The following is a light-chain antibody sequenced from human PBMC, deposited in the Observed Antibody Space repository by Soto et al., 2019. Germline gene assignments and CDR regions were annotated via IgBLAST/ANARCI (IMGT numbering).Light chain of an antibody. Sequence: EIVMTQSPATQSVSPGERATLSCRASQSVSSNLAWYQQKPGQAPRLLIYGASTRATGIPARFSGSGSGTEFTLTISSLQSEDFALYYCQQYNNWPPYTFGQGTKLEIK. CDR1: QSVSSN. CDR2: GAS. CDR3: QQYNNWPPYT. J-gene: IGKJ2*01. V-gene: IGKV3-15*01.